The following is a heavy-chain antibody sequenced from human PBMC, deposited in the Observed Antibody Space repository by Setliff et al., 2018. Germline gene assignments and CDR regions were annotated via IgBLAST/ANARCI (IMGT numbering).Heavy chain of an antibody. D-gene: IGHD6-19*01. J-gene: IGHJ4*02. CDR1: GASISTNSYY. CDR3: AREEGTQWLVRYCDY. V-gene: IGHV4-39*02. Sequence: KPSETLSLTCTVSGASISTNSYYWGWIRQPPGKGLEWIGTLYYTGSTYYNPSLKSRVTISVDTSKNQFSLKVNSVTAADTAVYYCAREEGTQWLVRYCDYWGQGTLVTVSS. CDR2: LYYTGST.